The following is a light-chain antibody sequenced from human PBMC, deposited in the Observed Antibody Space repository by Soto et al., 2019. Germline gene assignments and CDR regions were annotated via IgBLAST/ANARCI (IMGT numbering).Light chain of an antibody. CDR2: GAS. CDR1: QSVSSSY. V-gene: IGKV3-20*01. J-gene: IGKJ4*01. CDR3: QQYGSSPLT. Sequence: EIVLTHSPGTLSLSPGERATLSCRASQSVSSSYLAWYQQKPGQAPRLLIYGASSRATGIPDRFSGSGSGTDFTLTISRLAPEDFAVYYCQQYGSSPLTFGGGTKVEIK.